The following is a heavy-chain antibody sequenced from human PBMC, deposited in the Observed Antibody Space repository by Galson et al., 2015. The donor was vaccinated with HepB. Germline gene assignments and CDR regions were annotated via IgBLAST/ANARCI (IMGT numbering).Heavy chain of an antibody. J-gene: IGHJ4*02. CDR3: ARDGPIAVAGQTFDY. CDR2: ISAYNGNT. Sequence: SVKISCKASGYTFTSYGISWVRQAPGQGLEWMGWISAYNGNTNYAQKLQGRVTMTTDTSTSTAYMELRSLRSDDTAVYYCARDGPIAVAGQTFDYWGQGTLVTVSS. D-gene: IGHD6-19*01. V-gene: IGHV1-18*04. CDR1: GYTFTSYG.